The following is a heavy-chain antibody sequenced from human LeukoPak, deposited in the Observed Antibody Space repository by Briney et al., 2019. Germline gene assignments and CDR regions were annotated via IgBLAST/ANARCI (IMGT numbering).Heavy chain of an antibody. Sequence: PSETLSLTCTVSGGSISSSSYYWGWIRQPPGKGLGWIGSISYSGSTSYNPSLKSRVTISVDTSKNQFSLKLSSVTAADTAVHYCARLTSSFDTGGYYIDYWGQGTLVTVSS. V-gene: IGHV4-39*01. CDR2: ISYSGST. CDR3: ARLTSSFDTGGYYIDY. J-gene: IGHJ4*02. CDR1: GGSISSSSYY. D-gene: IGHD2-8*02.